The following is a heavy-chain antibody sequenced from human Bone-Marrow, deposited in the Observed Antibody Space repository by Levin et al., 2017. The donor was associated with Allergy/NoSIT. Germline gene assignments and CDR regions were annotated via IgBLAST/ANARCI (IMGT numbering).Heavy chain of an antibody. D-gene: IGHD1-1*01. V-gene: IGHV4-4*09. CDR2: LHSSGNT. CDR3: ARRVAISGFGTTNWLDP. Sequence: PSETLSLTCTVSGDSFSNYYWNWIRQPPGRGLEWIGYLHSSGNTNYNPSLKSRVTLSLDTSKSQFHLTLSSVTAADTAVYYCARRVAISGFGTTNWLDPWGQGALVTVSS. J-gene: IGHJ5*02. CDR1: GDSFSNYY.